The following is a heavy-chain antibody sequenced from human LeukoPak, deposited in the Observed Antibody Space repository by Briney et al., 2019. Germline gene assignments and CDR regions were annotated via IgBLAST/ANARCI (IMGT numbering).Heavy chain of an antibody. J-gene: IGHJ1*01. CDR1: GDSITNFY. CDR3: ARWMGTWNAFDI. CDR2: IYYTGST. V-gene: IGHV4-59*01. D-gene: IGHD1-1*01. Sequence: SETLSLTCTVSGDSITNFYWNWIRQPPGKGLEWIGYIYYTGSTTFNPSLKSRVTMSVDTSKNQFSLKLSSVTAADTAVYFCARWMGTWNAFDIWGQGTLVTVSS.